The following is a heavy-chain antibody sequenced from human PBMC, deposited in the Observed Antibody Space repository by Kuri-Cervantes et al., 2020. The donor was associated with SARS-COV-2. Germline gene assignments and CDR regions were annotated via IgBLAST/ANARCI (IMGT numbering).Heavy chain of an antibody. V-gene: IGHV4-61*09. J-gene: IGHJ4*02. D-gene: IGHD3-3*01. Sequence: LRLSCTVSGGSISSGSYYWSWIRQPAGKGLEWIGYIYTSGSTNYNPSLKSRVTISVDTSKNQFSLKLSSVTAADTAVYYCARDLFEKTYDFWSGIFDYWGQGTLVTVSS. CDR3: ARDLFEKTYDFWSGIFDY. CDR1: GGSISSGSYY. CDR2: IYTSGST.